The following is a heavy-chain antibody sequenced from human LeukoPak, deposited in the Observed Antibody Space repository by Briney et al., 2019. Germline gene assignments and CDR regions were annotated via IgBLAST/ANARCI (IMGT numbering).Heavy chain of an antibody. CDR3: ARADGGIAVADP. CDR2: FNPNSGGT. V-gene: IGHV1-2*02. CDR1: GYTFTDYY. Sequence: GASVKVSCKASGYTFTDYYLHWVRQAPGQGLAWMGRFNPNSGGTDYAQKFQGRVTMTRDTSISTAYMELSRLRSDDTAVYYCARADGGIAVADPWGQGTLVTVSS. D-gene: IGHD6-19*01. J-gene: IGHJ5*02.